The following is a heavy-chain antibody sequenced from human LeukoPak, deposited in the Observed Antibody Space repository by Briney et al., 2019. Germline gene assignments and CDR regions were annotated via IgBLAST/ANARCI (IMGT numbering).Heavy chain of an antibody. D-gene: IGHD2-2*01. Sequence: SETLSLTCAVYGGSFSGYYWSWIRQPPGKGLEWIGEINHSGSTNYNPSLKSRVTISVDTSKNQFSLKLSSVTAADTAVYYCARQGQSPYHNFDYWGQGTLVTVSS. V-gene: IGHV4-34*01. J-gene: IGHJ4*02. CDR3: ARQGQSPYHNFDY. CDR1: GGSFSGYY. CDR2: INHSGST.